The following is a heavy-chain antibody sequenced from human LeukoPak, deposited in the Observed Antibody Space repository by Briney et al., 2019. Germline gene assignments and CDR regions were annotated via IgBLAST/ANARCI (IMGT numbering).Heavy chain of an antibody. Sequence: GSLRLSCAASGFSFSTSNMNWVRQTPEKGLQWVSYISFSSGVIYYADSVKGRFTISRDNAKNSLYLQMNSLRAEDTAVYYCAREGIVLMVYAGAFDIWGQGTMVTVSS. CDR2: ISFSSGVI. V-gene: IGHV3-48*04. CDR3: AREGIVLMVYAGAFDI. CDR1: GFSFSTSN. D-gene: IGHD2-8*01. J-gene: IGHJ3*02.